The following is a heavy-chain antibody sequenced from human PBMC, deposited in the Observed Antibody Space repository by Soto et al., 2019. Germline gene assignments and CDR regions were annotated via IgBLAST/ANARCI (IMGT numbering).Heavy chain of an antibody. CDR2: IIPILGIA. CDR3: ARCPPTSTGRGFDY. D-gene: IGHD1-26*01. J-gene: IGHJ4*02. V-gene: IGHV1-69*02. CDR1: GGTFSSYT. Sequence: QVQLVQSGAEVKKPGSSVKVSCKASGGTFSSYTISWVRQAPGQGLEWMGRIIPILGIANYAQKFQGRVTITAEKSTSTAYMELSSLRSEDTAVYYCARCPPTSTGRGFDYWGQGTLVTVSS.